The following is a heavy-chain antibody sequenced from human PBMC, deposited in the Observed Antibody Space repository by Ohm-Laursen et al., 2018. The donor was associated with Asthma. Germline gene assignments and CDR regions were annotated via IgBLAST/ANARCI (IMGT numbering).Heavy chain of an antibody. Sequence: GSSVKVSCKPSAYSPTSYALSWVRQAPGQRPEWMGWIYIRNTNYAPRFRDRITLTTDASTNTAYMELRSLRSDDTAVYYCVRDLVDRFDYWGQGSLVIVSS. CDR1: AYSPTSYA. CDR2: IYIRNT. J-gene: IGHJ4*02. D-gene: IGHD3-10*01. CDR3: VRDLVDRFDY. V-gene: IGHV1-18*01.